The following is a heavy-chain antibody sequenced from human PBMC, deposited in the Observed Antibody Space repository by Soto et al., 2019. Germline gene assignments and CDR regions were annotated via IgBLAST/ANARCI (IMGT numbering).Heavy chain of an antibody. CDR3: AKTPQQLEADLANDY. CDR2: IYHSGST. Sequence: QVQLQESGPGLVKPSGTLSLTCAVSGGSISSSNWWSWVRQPPGKGLEWIGEIYHSGSTNYNPSLKSRVTISVDKSMNQFSLKLSSVPAADTAVYYCAKTPQQLEADLANDYWGQGTLVTVSS. D-gene: IGHD6-13*01. V-gene: IGHV4-4*02. CDR1: GGSISSSNW. J-gene: IGHJ4*02.